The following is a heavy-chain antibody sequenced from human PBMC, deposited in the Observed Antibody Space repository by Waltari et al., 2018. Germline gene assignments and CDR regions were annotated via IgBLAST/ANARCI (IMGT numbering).Heavy chain of an antibody. D-gene: IGHD5-12*01. V-gene: IGHV3-21*01. CDR2: IRASGDPT. CDR1: GFSFSSYS. CDR3: ARWRWLQSELDL. Sequence: EVQLVESGGGLVKPGGSLRLACAASGFSFSSYSLNWVRQAPGKGLEWVSSIRASGDPTSYADAVRGRFTISRDNAKNSLYLQMNSLRVEDTAVYYCARWRWLQSELDLWGQGTLVTVSS. J-gene: IGHJ4*02.